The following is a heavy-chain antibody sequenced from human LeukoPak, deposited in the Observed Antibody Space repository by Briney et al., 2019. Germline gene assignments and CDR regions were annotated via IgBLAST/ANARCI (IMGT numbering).Heavy chain of an antibody. CDR1: GFTFSSYA. V-gene: IGHV3-30*04. J-gene: IGHJ4*02. Sequence: GGSLRLSCAASGFTFSSYAMHWVRRGPGKGLEWVAAISYDGSNKNYAESVKGRFTISRDNSKNMLYLQMDSLRAEDTAVYYCARGVRIAVAGNIDYWGQGTLVTVSS. CDR3: ARGVRIAVAGNIDY. D-gene: IGHD6-19*01. CDR2: ISYDGSNK.